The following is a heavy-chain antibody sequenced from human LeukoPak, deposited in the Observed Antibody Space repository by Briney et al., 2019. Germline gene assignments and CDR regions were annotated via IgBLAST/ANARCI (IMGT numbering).Heavy chain of an antibody. CDR3: ARHDVTMVRGVIIINWFDP. V-gene: IGHV4-39*01. CDR2: IYYSGST. J-gene: IGHJ5*02. Sequence: SETLSLTCTVSGGSISSSSYYWGWIRQPPGKGLGWIGSIYYSGSTYYNPSLKSRVTISVDTSKNQFSLKLSSVTAADTAVYYCARHDVTMVRGVIIINWFDPWGQGTLVTVSS. CDR1: GGSISSSSYY. D-gene: IGHD3-10*01.